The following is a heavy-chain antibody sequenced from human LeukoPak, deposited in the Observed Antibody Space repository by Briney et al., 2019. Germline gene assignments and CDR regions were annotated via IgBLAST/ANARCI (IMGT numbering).Heavy chain of an antibody. V-gene: IGHV3-73*01. D-gene: IGHD3-16*01. CDR2: IRSKANNYAT. CDR1: GFTFSSYG. J-gene: IGHJ4*02. Sequence: PGGTLRLSCAASGFTFSSYGMSWVRQASGKGLEWVGRIRSKANNYATAYAASVKGRFTISRDDSKNTAYLQMNSLKTEDTAVYYCTMLGDYWGQGTLVTVSS. CDR3: TMLGDY.